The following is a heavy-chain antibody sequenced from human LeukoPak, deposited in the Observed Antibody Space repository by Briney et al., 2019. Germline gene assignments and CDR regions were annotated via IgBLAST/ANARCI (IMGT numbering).Heavy chain of an antibody. J-gene: IGHJ3*02. Sequence: PGGSLRLSCAASGFTFSSYAMSWVRQAPGKGLEWVSAISGSGGSTYYADSVKGRFTISRDNPKNTLYLQMNSLRAEDTAGYYCAKDANNWNNAPDAFDIWGQGTMVTVSS. V-gene: IGHV3-23*01. CDR1: GFTFSSYA. D-gene: IGHD1/OR15-1a*01. CDR2: ISGSGGST. CDR3: AKDANNWNNAPDAFDI.